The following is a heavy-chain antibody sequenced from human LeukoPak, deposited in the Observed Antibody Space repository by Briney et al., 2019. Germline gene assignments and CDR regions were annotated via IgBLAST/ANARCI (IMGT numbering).Heavy chain of an antibody. CDR3: AREGEYYSESGNLVDASDV. J-gene: IGHJ3*01. D-gene: IGHD3-10*01. Sequence: SVKVSCKVSGGTFTHYVISWVRQAPGQGLERMGGIAPISGTPMYAQRFQDRVTITADTSTYTAYLEMSSLTSEDTAVYYCAREGEYYSESGNLVDASDVWGQGTMVTVSA. V-gene: IGHV1-69*06. CDR2: IAPISGTP. CDR1: GGTFTHYV.